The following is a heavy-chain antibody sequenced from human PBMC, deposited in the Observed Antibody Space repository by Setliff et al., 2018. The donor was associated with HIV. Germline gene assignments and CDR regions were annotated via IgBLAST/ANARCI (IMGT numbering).Heavy chain of an antibody. D-gene: IGHD1-26*01. CDR1: EFSVSGHY. CDR2: IYAGGTT. V-gene: IGHV3-53*01. CDR3: ARDGGMGVYYMDV. Sequence: GGSLRLSCAASEFSVSGHYMSWVRQAPGKGLEWVSVIYAGGTTYYADSVKGRFTISRDNAKNSLYLQMNSLRAEDTAVYYCARDGGMGVYYMDVWGKGTTVTVSS. J-gene: IGHJ6*03.